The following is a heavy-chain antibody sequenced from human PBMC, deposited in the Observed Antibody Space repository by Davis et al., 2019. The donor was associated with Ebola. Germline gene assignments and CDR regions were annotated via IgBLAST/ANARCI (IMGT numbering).Heavy chain of an antibody. D-gene: IGHD3-3*01. J-gene: IGHJ6*02. CDR3: ARNFITIFGVVTKYYYYYGMDV. Sequence: GESLKISCAASGFTFSSYWMSWVRQAPGKGLEWVANIKQDGSEKYYVDSVKGRFTISRDNAKNSLYLQMNSLRAEDTAVYYCARNFITIFGVVTKYYYYYGMDVWGQGTTVTVSS. V-gene: IGHV3-7*03. CDR2: IKQDGSEK. CDR1: GFTFSSYW.